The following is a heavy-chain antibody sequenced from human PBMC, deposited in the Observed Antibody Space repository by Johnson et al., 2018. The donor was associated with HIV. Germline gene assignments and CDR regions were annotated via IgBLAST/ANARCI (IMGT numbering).Heavy chain of an antibody. CDR2: ISYDGSNK. CDR3: ARDHPTPGARVHVFDL. CDR1: GFTFSSYG. Sequence: QVQLVESGGGVVQSGRSLRLSCAASGFTFSSYGMHWVRQAPGKGLEWVAIISYDGSNKYYVDSVKGRFTISRDSSKNTLYLQMNSLRTEDTAVYYCARDHPTPGARVHVFDLWGQGTMVTVSS. J-gene: IGHJ3*01. V-gene: IGHV3-30*03. D-gene: IGHD2-15*01.